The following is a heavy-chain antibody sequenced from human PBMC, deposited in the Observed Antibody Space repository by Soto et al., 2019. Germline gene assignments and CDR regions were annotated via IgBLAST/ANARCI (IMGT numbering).Heavy chain of an antibody. D-gene: IGHD3-3*01. J-gene: IGHJ6*02. V-gene: IGHV3-53*01. CDR1: GFTVSSNY. CDR3: ARVPTIFGVVTTYSGMDV. CDR2: IYSGGST. Sequence: EVQLVESGGGLIQPGGSLRLSCAASGFTVSSNYMSWVRQAPGKGLEWVSVIYSGGSTYYADSVKGRFTISRDNSKNTLYLPRNGLRAEDTAVYYCARVPTIFGVVTTYSGMDVWGQGTTVTVSS.